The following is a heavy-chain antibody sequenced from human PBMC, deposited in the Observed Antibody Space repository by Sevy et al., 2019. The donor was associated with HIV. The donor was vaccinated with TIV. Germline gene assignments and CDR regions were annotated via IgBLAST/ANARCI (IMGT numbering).Heavy chain of an antibody. CDR1: GYTFTGYY. CDR2: INPNSGGT. Sequence: ASVKVSCKASGYTFTGYYMHWVRQAPGQGLEWMGWINPNSGGTNYAQKFQGRVTMTRDTSTSTAYMELSRMRSDDTAVYYCARDYIVVVVAATQQYYYYGMDVWGQGTTVTVSS. V-gene: IGHV1-2*02. D-gene: IGHD2-15*01. CDR3: ARDYIVVVVAATQQYYYYGMDV. J-gene: IGHJ6*02.